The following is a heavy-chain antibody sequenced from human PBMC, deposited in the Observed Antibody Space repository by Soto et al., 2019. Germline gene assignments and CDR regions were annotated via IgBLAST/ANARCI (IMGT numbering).Heavy chain of an antibody. CDR3: ARGTRYSYGLQSYYYYYGRDV. D-gene: IGHD5-18*01. CDR1: GSTFTGYY. V-gene: IGHV1-2*04. Sequence: GASVKVSCKASGSTFTGYYMHWVRQAPGQGLEWMGWINPNSGGTNYAQKFQGWVTMTRDTSISTAYMELSRLRSDDTAVYYCARGTRYSYGLQSYYYYYGRDVWGQGTTVTVSS. J-gene: IGHJ6*02. CDR2: INPNSGGT.